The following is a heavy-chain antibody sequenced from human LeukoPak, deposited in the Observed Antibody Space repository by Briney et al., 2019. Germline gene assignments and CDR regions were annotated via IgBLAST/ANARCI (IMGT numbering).Heavy chain of an antibody. Sequence: PGGSLRLSCAASGLTFSSHAMHWIRQAPGKGLEYVSAIVSNGGNTYYADSVRGRFTISRDNSKDTVYLQMDSLGPEDTAVYYCATGGYYAATDIWGQGALATVSS. CDR3: ATGGYYAATDI. CDR2: IVSNGGNT. J-gene: IGHJ4*02. CDR1: GLTFSSHA. D-gene: IGHD3-3*01. V-gene: IGHV3-64*02.